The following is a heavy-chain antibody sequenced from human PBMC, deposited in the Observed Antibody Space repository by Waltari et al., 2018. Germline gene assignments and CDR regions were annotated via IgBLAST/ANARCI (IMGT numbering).Heavy chain of an antibody. D-gene: IGHD1-1*01. CDR2: TNRDGKEK. V-gene: IGHV3-7*01. CDR1: GFTLSSSW. CDR3: ARHDWDDRIFDY. J-gene: IGHJ4*02. Sequence: EVQLVESGGGLVQPGGSLRLSCAASGFTLSSSWMSWVRRATGKGLEWVANTNRDGKEKYYVDSVKGRFTISRDNAKNSLFLQMNDLRAEDTAVYHCARHDWDDRIFDYWGQGTLVTVSS.